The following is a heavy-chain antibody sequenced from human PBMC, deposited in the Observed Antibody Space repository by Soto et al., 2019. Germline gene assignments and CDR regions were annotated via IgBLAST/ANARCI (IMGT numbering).Heavy chain of an antibody. V-gene: IGHV1-3*01. Sequence: ASVKVSCKASGYTFTSYAMHWVRQAPGQRLEWMGWINAGNGNTKYSQKFQGRVTITRDTSVSTAYMELSSLRSEDTAVYYCARDQSHCSGGSCYWIDYWGQGTQVTVS. D-gene: IGHD2-15*01. J-gene: IGHJ4*02. CDR1: GYTFTSYA. CDR3: ARDQSHCSGGSCYWIDY. CDR2: INAGNGNT.